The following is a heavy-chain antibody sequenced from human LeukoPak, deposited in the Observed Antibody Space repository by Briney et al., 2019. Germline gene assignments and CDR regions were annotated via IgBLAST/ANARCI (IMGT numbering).Heavy chain of an antibody. CDR2: IYYSGST. J-gene: IGHJ4*02. V-gene: IGHV4-59*08. CDR1: GGSISSYY. D-gene: IGHD3-9*01. CDR3: ARLSKLRYFDWLLTD. Sequence: SETLSLTCTVSGGSISSYYWSWIRQPPGKGLEWIGYIYYSGSTNYNPSLKSRVTISVDTSKNQFSLKLSSVTAADTAVYYCARLSKLRYFDWLLTDWGQGTLVTVPS.